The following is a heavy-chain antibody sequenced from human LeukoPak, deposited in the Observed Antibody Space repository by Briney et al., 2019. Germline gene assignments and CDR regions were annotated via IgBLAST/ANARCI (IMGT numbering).Heavy chain of an antibody. J-gene: IGHJ4*02. Sequence: SETLSLTCTVSGGSISSYYWSWIRQPPGKGLEWIGYIYYSGSTNYNPSLKSRVTISVDTSKNQFSLKLSSVTAADTAVYYCASSPGGVAGTFDYWGQGTLVTVSS. CDR2: IYYSGST. V-gene: IGHV4-59*01. D-gene: IGHD6-19*01. CDR3: ASSPGGVAGTFDY. CDR1: GGSISSYY.